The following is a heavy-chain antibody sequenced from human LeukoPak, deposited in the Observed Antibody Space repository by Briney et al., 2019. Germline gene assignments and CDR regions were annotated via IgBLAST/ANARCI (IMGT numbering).Heavy chain of an antibody. D-gene: IGHD3-3*01. V-gene: IGHV1-8*01. J-gene: IGHJ6*02. CDR1: GYTFTSYD. Sequence: ASVKVSCKASGYTFTSYDINWVRQATGQGLEWMGWMNPNSGNTGYAQKFQGRVTMTRNTSISTAYMELSSLRSEDTAVYYCAIFGVAKGYYYYYGMDVWGQGTTVTVSS. CDR3: AIFGVAKGYYYYYGMDV. CDR2: MNPNSGNT.